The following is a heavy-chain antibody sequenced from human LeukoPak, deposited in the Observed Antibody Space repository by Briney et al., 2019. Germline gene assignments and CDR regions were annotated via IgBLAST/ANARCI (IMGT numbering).Heavy chain of an antibody. CDR2: INVGGATA. J-gene: IGHJ4*02. CDR1: GFTFSDYA. Sequence: SGGSLRLSCSASGFTFSDYALNWVRQAPGKGIVWVSTINVGGATAYYADSVKGRFTTSRDTSKNTLYLYMNSLRAEDTALYYCCFGVLSSVFFDYWGQGTPVTVSS. V-gene: IGHV3-23*01. D-gene: IGHD3-3*01. CDR3: CFGVLSSVFFDY.